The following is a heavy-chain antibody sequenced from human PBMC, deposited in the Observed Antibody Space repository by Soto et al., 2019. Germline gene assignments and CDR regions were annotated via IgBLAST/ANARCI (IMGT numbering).Heavy chain of an antibody. CDR1: GFTFRSFG. D-gene: IGHD3-3*02. Sequence: GGSLRLSCAASGFTFRSFGMHWVRQAPGKGLEWVAVIGSDGSNKFYIDAVRGRFTISRDNSKDTLYLQMNNLRPEDTAVYFCARPRAGRTWFLEHYYGMDVWGQGTTVTVSS. CDR2: IGSDGSNK. J-gene: IGHJ6*02. V-gene: IGHV3-30*03. CDR3: ARPRAGRTWFLEHYYGMDV.